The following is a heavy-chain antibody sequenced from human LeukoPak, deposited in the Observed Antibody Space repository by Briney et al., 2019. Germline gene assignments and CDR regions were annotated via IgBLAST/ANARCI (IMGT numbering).Heavy chain of an antibody. CDR1: GGSISSGSYY. V-gene: IGHV4-61*02. CDR3: ARSESGWPFDY. J-gene: IGHJ4*02. Sequence: PSETLSLTCTVSGGSISSGSYYWSWIRQPAGKGLEWIGRIYTSGSTNYNPSLKSRVTISVDTSKNQFSLKLSSVTAADTAVYYCARSESGWPFDYWGQGTLVTVSS. CDR2: IYTSGST. D-gene: IGHD6-19*01.